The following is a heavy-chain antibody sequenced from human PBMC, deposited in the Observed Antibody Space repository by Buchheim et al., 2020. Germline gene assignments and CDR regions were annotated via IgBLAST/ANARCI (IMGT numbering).Heavy chain of an antibody. J-gene: IGHJ4*02. CDR3: AKGGSTYADS. CDR1: GFTFSNFW. V-gene: IGHV3-74*01. CDR2: IHSEGSST. Sequence: VQLVESGGGLVQPGGSLRLSCAASGFTFSNFWMHWVRHVPGKGLVWVSRIHSEGSSTSYADSVKGRFNITRDNAKDTLYLRLNSLRVEDTAIYYCAKGGSTYADSWGRGTL. D-gene: IGHD6-13*01.